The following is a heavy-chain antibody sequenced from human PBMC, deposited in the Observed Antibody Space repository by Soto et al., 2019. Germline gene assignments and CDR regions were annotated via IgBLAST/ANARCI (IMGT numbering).Heavy chain of an antibody. CDR2: IYYRGST. J-gene: IGHJ2*01. V-gene: IGHV4-31*02. D-gene: IGHD4-17*01. CDR3: VRVIDEGGYDYCDYASRPILTSYFDL. Sequence: HPGKGLEWIGYIYYRGSTYYNPSLKSRVTISVDTSKNQFSLKLRSVTAADTAVYYCVRVIDEGGYDYCDYASRPILTSYFDLWGRGTLVTVSS.